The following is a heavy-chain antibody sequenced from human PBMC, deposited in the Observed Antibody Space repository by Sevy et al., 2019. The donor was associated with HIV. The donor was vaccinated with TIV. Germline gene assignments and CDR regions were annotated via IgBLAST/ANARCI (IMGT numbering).Heavy chain of an antibody. CDR1: GLTFTSYA. Sequence: GGSLRLSCAASGLTFTSYAMNWVRQAPGKGLEWVSGISGGRERTFYADSVKGRFTISRDNSKNTLYLQMNSLRAEDTALYYCVKGAEVVVITAWTDWGQGTLVTVSS. CDR2: ISGGRERT. D-gene: IGHD3-22*01. J-gene: IGHJ4*02. CDR3: VKGAEVVVITAWTD. V-gene: IGHV3-23*01.